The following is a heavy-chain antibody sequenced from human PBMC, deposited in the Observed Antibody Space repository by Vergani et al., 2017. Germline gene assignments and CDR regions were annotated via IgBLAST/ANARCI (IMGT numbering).Heavy chain of an antibody. Sequence: EVQLLESGGGLVQPGGSLRLSCAASGFTFISYAMTWVRQAPGQGLELVSTISVSGGSTYYADSVKGRLTISGDISKNTLYLQMNSPRAEDTAVYYCANDRPSRGWDDSMVRGFIMMGFYYYGMDVWGQGTTVTVSS. CDR3: ANDRPSRGWDDSMVRGFIMMGFYYYGMDV. CDR2: ISVSGGST. V-gene: IGHV3-23*01. D-gene: IGHD3-10*01. CDR1: GFTFISYA. J-gene: IGHJ6*02.